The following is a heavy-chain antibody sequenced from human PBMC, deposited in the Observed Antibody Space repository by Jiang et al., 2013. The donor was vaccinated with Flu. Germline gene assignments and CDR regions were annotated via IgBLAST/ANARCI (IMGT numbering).Heavy chain of an antibody. Sequence: GPGLVKPSETLSLTCTVSSGSISSHYWSWIRQPPGKGLEWIGYIHNSGTTNYNPSLKSRVTISIDTSTNQFSLKLISVTAPDTAVYYCARSHCGGDSYSMFGYSYYGMDVWGQGTTVTVSS. J-gene: IGHJ6*02. D-gene: IGHD2-21*02. CDR3: ARSHCGGDSYSMFGYSYYGMDV. V-gene: IGHV4-59*08. CDR2: IHNSGTT. CDR1: SGSISSHY.